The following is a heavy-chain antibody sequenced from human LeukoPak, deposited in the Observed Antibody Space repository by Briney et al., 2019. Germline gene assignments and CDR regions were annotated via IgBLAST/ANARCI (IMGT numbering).Heavy chain of an antibody. CDR1: GGSFSGYQ. Sequence: KPSETLSLTCAVYGGSFSGYQWSWIRQPPGKGLEWSGEINHSGRTNINPSLKSRVTISVDSSKNQFALNVRSATAADTAAYYCARMVTRYSSTWQPLDDYFYHGLDVWGQGTTVTVSS. V-gene: IGHV4-34*01. CDR3: ARMVTRYSSTWQPLDDYFYHGLDV. D-gene: IGHD6-13*01. CDR2: INHSGRT. J-gene: IGHJ6*01.